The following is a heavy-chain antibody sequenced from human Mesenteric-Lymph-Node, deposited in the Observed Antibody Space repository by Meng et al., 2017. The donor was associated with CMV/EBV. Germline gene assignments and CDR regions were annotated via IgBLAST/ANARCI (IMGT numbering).Heavy chain of an antibody. D-gene: IGHD2-2*02. J-gene: IGHJ6*02. CDR2: INDDGAGA. Sequence: GGSLRLSCAATGFRFDDYGMNWVRQAPGRGLEWVSGINDDGAGAGYADSVKGRFTISRDNAKNSLYLQMNSLRAEDTAMYYCARLYCSSTSCYTNYYYYGMDVWGQGTTVTVSS. CDR3: ARLYCSSTSCYTNYYYYGMDV. CDR1: GFRFDDYG. V-gene: IGHV3-20*04.